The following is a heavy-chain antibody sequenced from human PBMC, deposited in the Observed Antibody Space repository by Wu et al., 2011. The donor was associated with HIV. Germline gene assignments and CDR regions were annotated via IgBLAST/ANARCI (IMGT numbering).Heavy chain of an antibody. CDR3: ARGPRDMLTGFSSQFHMDV. Sequence: QVQLVQSGAEVKKPGSSVNISCRASGGTFSNCIVSWVRQSPGHGLEWMGGITPPFGSANYAQNFQGRVTITTDESTSTVNMRLSSLTSDDTAVYFCARGPRDMLTGFSSQFHMDVWGQGTTVTVSS. CDR2: ITPPFGSA. J-gene: IGHJ6*02. D-gene: IGHD3-9*01. V-gene: IGHV1-69*05. CDR1: GGTFSNCI.